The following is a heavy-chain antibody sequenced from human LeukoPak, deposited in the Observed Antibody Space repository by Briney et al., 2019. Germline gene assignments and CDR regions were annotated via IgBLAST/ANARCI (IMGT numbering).Heavy chain of an antibody. D-gene: IGHD3-16*02. CDR2: IIPILGIA. J-gene: IGHJ5*02. CDR1: GGTFSSYA. V-gene: IGHV1-69*04. Sequence: GASVKVSCKASGGTFSSYAISWVRQAPGQGLEWMGRIIPILGIANYAQKFQGRVTITADKSTSTAYMELSSLRSEDTAAYYCARDVNDYVWGSYPLPWGQGTLVTVSS. CDR3: ARDVNDYVWGSYPLP.